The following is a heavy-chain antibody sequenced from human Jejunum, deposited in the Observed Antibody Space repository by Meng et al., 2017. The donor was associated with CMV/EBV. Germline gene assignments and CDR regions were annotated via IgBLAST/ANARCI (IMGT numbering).Heavy chain of an antibody. CDR1: YG. Sequence: YGMHWVRQTPGKGLDWVAFIRFDGNNKYHADSVKGRFTISRDNSKNSLYLQMNSLRAEDTAVYYCARGFWDIVVVPASTSVWDYWGPGTLVTVSS. J-gene: IGHJ4*02. CDR3: ARGFWDIVVVPASTSVWDY. CDR2: IRFDGNNK. D-gene: IGHD2-2*01. V-gene: IGHV3-30*02.